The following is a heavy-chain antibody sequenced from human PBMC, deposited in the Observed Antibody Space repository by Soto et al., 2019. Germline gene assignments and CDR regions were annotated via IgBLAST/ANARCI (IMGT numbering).Heavy chain of an antibody. CDR1: GYTFTNYD. D-gene: IGHD3-22*01. V-gene: IGHV1-8*01. CDR2: MNPNNGKT. J-gene: IGHJ5*02. Sequence: QVQLVQSGAEVKKPGASVKVSCKASGYTFTNYDINWVRQATGQGLEWMGWMNPNNGKTGYAQKFQGRVTMTRNTSISTAYMELSSLRSEDTAVYYCARVPYYYDSSGYSNWFDPWGQGTLVTVSS. CDR3: ARVPYYYDSSGYSNWFDP.